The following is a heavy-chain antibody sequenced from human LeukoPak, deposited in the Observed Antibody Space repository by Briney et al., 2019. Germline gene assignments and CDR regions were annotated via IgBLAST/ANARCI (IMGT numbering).Heavy chain of an antibody. Sequence: GGSLRLSCAASGFTFISYWMHWVRQAPGKGLVWVSHINTDGSSTSYADSVKGRFTISRDNAKNTLYLQMNSLRAEDTAVYYCARGPYMDVWGKGTTVTVSS. CDR1: GFTFISYW. CDR2: INTDGSST. CDR3: ARGPYMDV. V-gene: IGHV3-74*01. J-gene: IGHJ6*03.